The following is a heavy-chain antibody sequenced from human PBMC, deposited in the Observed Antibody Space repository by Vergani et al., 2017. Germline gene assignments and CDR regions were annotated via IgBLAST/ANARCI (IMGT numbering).Heavy chain of an antibody. J-gene: IGHJ6*02. CDR1: GYTFTSYG. V-gene: IGHV1-18*01. CDR3: ASSSWLGGYGEGPMDV. CDR2: ISAYNGNT. D-gene: IGHD5-12*01. Sequence: QVQLVQSGAEVKKPGASVKVSCKASGYTFTSYGISWVRQAPGQGLEWMGWISAYNGNTNYAQKLQGRVTMTTDTSTSTAYMELRSLRSDDTAVYYCASSSWLGGYGEGPMDVWGQGTTVTVSS.